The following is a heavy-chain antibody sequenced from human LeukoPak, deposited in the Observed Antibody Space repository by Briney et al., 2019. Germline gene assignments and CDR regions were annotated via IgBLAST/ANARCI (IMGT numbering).Heavy chain of an antibody. CDR1: GYTFTNYY. Sequence: GASVKVSCKASGYTFTNYYMHWVRQAPGQGLEWMGWINPNSGGTNYAQKFQGRVTMTRDTSISTAYMELSRLRSDDTAVYYCARAYDYGDPGIAFDIWGQGTMVTVSS. CDR2: INPNSGGT. J-gene: IGHJ3*02. CDR3: ARAYDYGDPGIAFDI. D-gene: IGHD4-17*01. V-gene: IGHV1-2*02.